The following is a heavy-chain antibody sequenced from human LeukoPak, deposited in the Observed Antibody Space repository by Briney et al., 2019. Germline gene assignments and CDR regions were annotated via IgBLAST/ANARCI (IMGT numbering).Heavy chain of an antibody. CDR3: ARGGYYDFWSGYSDNNWFDP. CDR1: GGSISSYY. V-gene: IGHV4-59*01. J-gene: IGHJ5*02. Sequence: SETLSLTCTVSGGSISSYYWSWIRQPPGKGLEWIGYIYYSGSTNYNPSLKSRVTISVDTSKNQFSLKLSSVTAADTAVYYCARGGYYDFWSGYSDNNWFDPWGQGTLVTVSS. CDR2: IYYSGST. D-gene: IGHD3-3*01.